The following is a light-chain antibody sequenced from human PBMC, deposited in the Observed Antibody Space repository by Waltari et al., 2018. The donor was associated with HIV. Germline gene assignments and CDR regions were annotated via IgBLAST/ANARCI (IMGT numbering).Light chain of an antibody. CDR1: QNINNF. CDR3: QESFTSSIT. CDR2: GAS. V-gene: IGKV1-39*01. J-gene: IGKJ5*01. Sequence: DIQMTQSPSSLSASVGDTVSLTGRATQNINNFLNGYRKRVGEAPDLLIDGASSLQTGVPPRFSGRGSGTNFTLTIGGLQPEDFATYLCQESFTSSITCGQGTRL.